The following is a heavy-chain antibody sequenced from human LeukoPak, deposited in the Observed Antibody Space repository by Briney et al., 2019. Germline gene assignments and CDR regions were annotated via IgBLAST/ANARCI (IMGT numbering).Heavy chain of an antibody. CDR3: ARGDHVRIYAESYFDM. V-gene: IGHV1-46*01. CDR2: INPSGGST. D-gene: IGHD5/OR15-5a*01. Sequence: ASVTVSCKASGYTFTSYYMHWVRQAPGQGLEWMGIINPSGGSTNYAQKFQGRVTMTRDTSTSTVYMDLNSLRSEDTAVYYCARGDHVRIYAESYFDMWGQGTMGSVSS. J-gene: IGHJ3*02. CDR1: GYTFTSYY.